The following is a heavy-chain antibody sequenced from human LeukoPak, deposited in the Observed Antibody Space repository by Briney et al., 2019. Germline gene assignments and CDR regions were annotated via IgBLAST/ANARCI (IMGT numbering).Heavy chain of an antibody. CDR2: IWYDGSNK. J-gene: IGHJ4*02. V-gene: IGHV3-33*01. D-gene: IGHD2-21*02. CDR3: ARDPCGGDCYSDY. Sequence: GGSLRLSCAASGFTFSSYGMHWVRQAPGKGLEWVAVIWYDGSNKYYADSVKGRFTISRDNSKNTLYLRMNSLRAEDTAVYYCARDPCGGDCYSDYWGQGTLVTVSS. CDR1: GFTFSSYG.